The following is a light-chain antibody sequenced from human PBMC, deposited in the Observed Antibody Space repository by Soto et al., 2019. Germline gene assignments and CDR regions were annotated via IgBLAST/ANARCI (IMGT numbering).Light chain of an antibody. Sequence: QSALTQPASVSGSPGQSITISCAGTSSDVGTYNYVSWYQQHPGSTPKIIIYEVSNRPSGVSDRFSGSKSGNTASLTISGLQAGDEADYYCSSLTTSSTRIFGGGTKLTVL. V-gene: IGLV2-14*01. CDR3: SSLTTSSTRI. CDR1: SSDVGTYNY. CDR2: EVS. J-gene: IGLJ2*01.